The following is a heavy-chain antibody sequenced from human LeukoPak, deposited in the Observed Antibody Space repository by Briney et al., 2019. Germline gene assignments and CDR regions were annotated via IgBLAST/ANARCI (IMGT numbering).Heavy chain of an antibody. Sequence: PSETLSLTCTVSGGSISSNYWSWIRQPPGKGLEWIGYIYYSGSTNYNPSLKSRVTISVDTSKNQFSLKLSSVTAADTAVYYCASSGPRYYYGSGSYLRYWGQGTLVTVSS. CDR2: IYYSGST. CDR1: GGSISSNY. J-gene: IGHJ4*02. V-gene: IGHV4-59*01. CDR3: ASSGPRYYYGSGSYLRY. D-gene: IGHD3-10*01.